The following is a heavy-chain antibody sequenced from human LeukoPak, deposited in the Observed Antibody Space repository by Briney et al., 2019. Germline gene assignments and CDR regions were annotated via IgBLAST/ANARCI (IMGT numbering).Heavy chain of an antibody. J-gene: IGHJ3*02. CDR3: ARALADHDAFDI. D-gene: IGHD6-25*01. CDR2: ISAYNGNT. V-gene: IGHV1-18*04. Sequence: GASVKVSCKASGYTFTGYYIHWVRQAPGQGLEWMGWISAYNGNTNYAQKLQGRVTMTTDTSTSTAYMELRSLRSDDTAVYYCARALADHDAFDIWGQGTMVTVSS. CDR1: GYTFTGYY.